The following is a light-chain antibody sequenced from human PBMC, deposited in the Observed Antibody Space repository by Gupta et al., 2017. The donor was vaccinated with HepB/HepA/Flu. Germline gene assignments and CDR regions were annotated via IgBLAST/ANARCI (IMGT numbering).Light chain of an antibody. V-gene: IGLV3-1*01. CDR1: KLGDKY. CDR3: QAWDSSTGGV. J-gene: IGLJ2*01. Sequence: SYELTQPPSVSVSPGQPASISCSGDKLGDKYACWYQQKPGQSPVLVIYQDRKRPSGIPERFSGSNSGNTATLTISGTQAMDEADYYCQAWDSSTGGVFGGGTKLTVL. CDR2: QDR.